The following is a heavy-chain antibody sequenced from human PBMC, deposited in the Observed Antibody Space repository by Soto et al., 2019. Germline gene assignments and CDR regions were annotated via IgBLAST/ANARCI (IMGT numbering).Heavy chain of an antibody. J-gene: IGHJ5*02. Sequence: ASETLSLTCTVSGGSISSSSYYWGWIRQPPGKGLEWIGSIYYSGSTYYNPSLKSRVTISVDTSKNQFSLKLSSVTAADTAVYYCARIAGYCSGGSCYGYNWFDPWGQGTLVTVSS. CDR3: ARIAGYCSGGSCYGYNWFDP. V-gene: IGHV4-39*01. D-gene: IGHD2-15*01. CDR1: GGSISSSSYY. CDR2: IYYSGST.